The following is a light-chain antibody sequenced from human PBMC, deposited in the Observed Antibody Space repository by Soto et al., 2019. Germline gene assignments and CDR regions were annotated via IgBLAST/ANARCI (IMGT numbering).Light chain of an antibody. CDR1: TRDIAGYNY. J-gene: IGLJ1*01. V-gene: IGLV2-14*01. CDR3: TSFSSSTSLYV. Sequence: SVLTQPSSLSGSLGQSITISCTGTTRDIAGYNYISWYQQLPGKAPKLMIYQVTIRPSGISNRFSGSKSGNTASLTISGLQAEDEADYYCTSFSSSTSLYVFGTGNK. CDR2: QVT.